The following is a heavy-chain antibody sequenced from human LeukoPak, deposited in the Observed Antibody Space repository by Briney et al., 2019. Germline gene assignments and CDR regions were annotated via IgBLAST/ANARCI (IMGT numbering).Heavy chain of an antibody. V-gene: IGHV3-30*03. D-gene: IGHD3-22*01. CDR3: ARDYYDSSGYPSAAHDAFDI. Sequence: GGSLRLSCTASGFSFSSYGMHWVRQAPGKGLEWVAVISYDGDKYYADSVKGRFTISRDNSKNTLYLQMNSLRAEDTAVYYCARDYYDSSGYPSAAHDAFDIWGQGTMVTVSS. CDR2: ISYDGDK. CDR1: GFSFSSYG. J-gene: IGHJ3*02.